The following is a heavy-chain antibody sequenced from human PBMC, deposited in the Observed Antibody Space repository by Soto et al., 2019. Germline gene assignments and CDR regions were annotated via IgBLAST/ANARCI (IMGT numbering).Heavy chain of an antibody. CDR1: GFTFSDYY. Sequence: QVQLVESGGGLVKPGGSLRLSCAASGFTFSDYYMSWIRQAPGKGLEWVSYISSSGSTIYYADSVNGLFTITRDNAKNSLHLQMNSLRAEDTAVYYCAREEADTVTSDAFDIRGQGTTVTVSS. D-gene: IGHD4-17*01. CDR2: ISSSGSTI. J-gene: IGHJ3*02. V-gene: IGHV3-11*01. CDR3: AREEADTVTSDAFDI.